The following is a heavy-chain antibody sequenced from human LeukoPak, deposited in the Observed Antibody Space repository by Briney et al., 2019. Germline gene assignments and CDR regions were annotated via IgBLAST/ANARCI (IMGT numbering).Heavy chain of an antibody. CDR3: ARDEYYYDSSGYLDY. Sequence: GRSLRLSCAASGFTFSSYSMNWVRQAPGKGLEWVSYISRSSSAIYYADSVKGRFTISRDNAKNSLYLQINSLRDEDTAVYFCARDEYYYDSSGYLDYWGQGTLVTVSA. D-gene: IGHD3-22*01. V-gene: IGHV3-48*02. CDR2: ISRSSSAI. CDR1: GFTFSSYS. J-gene: IGHJ4*02.